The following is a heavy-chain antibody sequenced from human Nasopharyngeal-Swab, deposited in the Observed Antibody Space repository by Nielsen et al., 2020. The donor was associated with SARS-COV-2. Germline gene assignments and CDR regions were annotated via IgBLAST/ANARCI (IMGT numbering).Heavy chain of an antibody. Sequence: WIRQPPGKGLEWIGEFSHNGGVNYNPSLKRRVAISGDTSKNQFSLRLASVTAADTAIYYCARKYFLTLWSKYFDSWDQGTRVTVSS. J-gene: IGHJ4*02. D-gene: IGHD3-9*01. CDR3: ARKYFLTLWSKYFDS. CDR2: FSHNGGV. V-gene: IGHV4-34*01.